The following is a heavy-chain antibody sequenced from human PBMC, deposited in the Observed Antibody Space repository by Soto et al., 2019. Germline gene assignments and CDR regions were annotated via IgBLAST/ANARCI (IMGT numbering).Heavy chain of an antibody. CDR2: ISAYNGST. D-gene: IGHD3-10*01. Sequence: QVHLVQSGAEVKKPGASVKVSCKASGYTFNNYGITWVRQAPGQGLERMGWISAYNGSTNYAQKFQGRVTMTTDTTTSTAFMELRSLRSDDTAVYYCARDGRKLHHHLWFGDLLLDYWGQGTLVTVSS. CDR1: GYTFNNYG. V-gene: IGHV1-18*01. J-gene: IGHJ4*02. CDR3: ARDGRKLHHHLWFGDLLLDY.